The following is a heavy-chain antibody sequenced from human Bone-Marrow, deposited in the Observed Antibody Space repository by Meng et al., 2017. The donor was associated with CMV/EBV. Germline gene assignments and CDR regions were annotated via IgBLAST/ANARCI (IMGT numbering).Heavy chain of an antibody. D-gene: IGHD3-3*01. CDR1: GYTFTGYY. CDR2: INPNSGGT. V-gene: IGHV1-2*02. J-gene: IGHJ5*02. CDR3: ARDYCYHDFCFNWFDP. Sequence: ASVEVSCKASGYTFTGYYMHWVRQAPGQGLEWMGWINPNSGGTNDAQKFQGRVTMTRDTSISTAYMELSRLRSDDTAVYYCARDYCYHDFCFNWFDPWGQGTLVTVSS.